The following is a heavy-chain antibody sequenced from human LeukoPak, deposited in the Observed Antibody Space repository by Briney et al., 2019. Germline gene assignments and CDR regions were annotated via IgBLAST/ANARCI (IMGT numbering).Heavy chain of an antibody. CDR1: GGSISSYY. CDR3: ACLTTADAFDI. D-gene: IGHD3-22*01. CDR2: IYDSGST. J-gene: IGHJ3*02. Sequence: SEALSLTCTVSGGSISSYYWSWIRQPPGKGLEWIGYIYDSGSTNYNPSLKSRVTISVDTSKNQFSLKLSSVTAADTAVYYCACLTTADAFDIWGQGTMVTVSS. V-gene: IGHV4-59*01.